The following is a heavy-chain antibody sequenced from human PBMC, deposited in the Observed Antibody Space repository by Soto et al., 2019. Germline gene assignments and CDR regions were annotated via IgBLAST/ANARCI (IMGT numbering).Heavy chain of an antibody. D-gene: IGHD6-19*01. J-gene: IGHJ4*02. CDR3: AKVPYPSIAVAGTFDY. Sequence: GGSLRLSCAASGFTFDDYAMHWVRQAPGKGLEWVSGISWNSGSIGYADSVKGRFTISRDNAKNSLYLQMNSLRAEDTALYYCAKVPYPSIAVAGTFDYWGQGTLVTVSS. V-gene: IGHV3-9*01. CDR1: GFTFDDYA. CDR2: ISWNSGSI.